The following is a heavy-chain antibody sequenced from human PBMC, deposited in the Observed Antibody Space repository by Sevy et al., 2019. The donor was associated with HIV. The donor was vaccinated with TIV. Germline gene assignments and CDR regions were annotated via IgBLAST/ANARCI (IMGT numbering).Heavy chain of an antibody. Sequence: SETLSLTCAVSGGSISSSNWWSWVRQPPGKGLEWIGEIYHSGSTNYNSSLKSRVTISVDKSKNQFSLKLSSMTAADTAVYYCARKEYARTGRFDYWGQGTLVTVSS. V-gene: IGHV4-4*02. D-gene: IGHD2-8*01. CDR1: GGSISSSNW. J-gene: IGHJ4*02. CDR2: IYHSGST. CDR3: ARKEYARTGRFDY.